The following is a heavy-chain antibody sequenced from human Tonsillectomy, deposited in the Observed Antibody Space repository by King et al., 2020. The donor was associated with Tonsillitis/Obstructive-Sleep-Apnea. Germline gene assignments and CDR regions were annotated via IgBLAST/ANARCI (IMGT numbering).Heavy chain of an antibody. V-gene: IGHV3-30*18. CDR1: GFTFSSYG. CDR3: AKPHNPTIFGVVIGFYFDY. CDR2: ISYDGSNK. J-gene: IGHJ4*02. D-gene: IGHD3-3*01. Sequence: QLVQSGGGVVQPGRSLRLSCAASGFTFSSYGMHWVRQAPGKGLEWVAVISYDGSNKYYADSVKGRFTISRDNSKNTLYLQMNSLRAEDTAVYYCAKPHNPTIFGVVIGFYFDYWGQGTLVTVSS.